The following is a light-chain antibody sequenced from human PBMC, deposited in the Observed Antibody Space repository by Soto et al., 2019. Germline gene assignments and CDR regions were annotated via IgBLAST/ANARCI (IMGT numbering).Light chain of an antibody. Sequence: AIQITQSPSSLSASVGDRVTITCRASQDIRNDLGWYQQKPGTAPKLLIYGTSTLQSGVPSRFAGSGSGTDFTLTINSLQPGDFATYYCLQDYAYPRTFGQGTRVEVK. CDR2: GTS. V-gene: IGKV1-6*01. CDR1: QDIRND. J-gene: IGKJ1*01. CDR3: LQDYAYPRT.